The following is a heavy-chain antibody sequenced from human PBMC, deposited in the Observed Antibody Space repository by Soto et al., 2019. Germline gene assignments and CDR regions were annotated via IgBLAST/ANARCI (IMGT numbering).Heavy chain of an antibody. V-gene: IGHV3-74*03. D-gene: IGHD3-16*01. CDR1: GFTFSMYW. Sequence: PGGSLRLSCAASGFTFSMYWMHWVRQAPGKGLLWVSRINGYGTDTTYADSVKGRFTISRDNAKNTVYLQMNGLRAEDTAVYYCAREVGRGSGSYYLDYWGQETLVTVSS. CDR2: INGYGTDT. CDR3: AREVGRGSGSYYLDY. J-gene: IGHJ4*02.